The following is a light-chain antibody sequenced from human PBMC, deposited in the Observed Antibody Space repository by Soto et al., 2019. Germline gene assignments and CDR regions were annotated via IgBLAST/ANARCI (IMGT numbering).Light chain of an antibody. V-gene: IGKV3-11*01. Sequence: EIMLTQSPATLSLSPVERATLSCRASQSVSSYLAWYQQKPGQAPRLLIYDASNRATGIPARFSGSGSGTDFTLTISSLEPEDFAVYYCQQRSNWPMYTFGQGTKVDI. J-gene: IGKJ2*01. CDR3: QQRSNWPMYT. CDR2: DAS. CDR1: QSVSSY.